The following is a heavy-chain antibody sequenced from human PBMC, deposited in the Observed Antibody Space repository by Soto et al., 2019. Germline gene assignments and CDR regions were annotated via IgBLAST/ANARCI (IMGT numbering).Heavy chain of an antibody. V-gene: IGHV4-30-4*01. D-gene: IGHD3-16*01. CDR3: ARVTLRGGKGHGAFDI. CDR2: IYYSGST. J-gene: IGHJ3*02. CDR1: GGSISSGDYY. Sequence: QVQLQESGPGLVKPSQTLSLTCTVSGGSISSGDYYWSWIRQPPGKGLEWIGYIYYSGSTYYNPSLQRRVTISRDPAKTQSSLKLSSVTAADTAVYYCARVTLRGGKGHGAFDIWGQGTMVTVSS.